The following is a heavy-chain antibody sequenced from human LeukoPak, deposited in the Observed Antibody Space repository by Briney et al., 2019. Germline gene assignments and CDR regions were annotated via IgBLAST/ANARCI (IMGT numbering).Heavy chain of an antibody. V-gene: IGHV3-48*04. J-gene: IGHJ3*02. D-gene: IGHD6-13*01. Sequence: PGGSLRLSCAASGFTFSSYGMHWVRQAPGKGLDWIAYMTSSGDTVYYADSVKGRFTISRDNAMNSLYLQMNSLRVEDTAVYYCARYSSNWGAFDIWGHGTLVIVSS. CDR1: GFTFSSYG. CDR2: MTSSGDTV. CDR3: ARYSSNWGAFDI.